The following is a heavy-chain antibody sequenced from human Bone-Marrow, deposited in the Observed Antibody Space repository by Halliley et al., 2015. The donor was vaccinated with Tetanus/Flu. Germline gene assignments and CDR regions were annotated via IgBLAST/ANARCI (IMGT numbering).Heavy chain of an antibody. D-gene: IGHD6-13*01. CDR3: ARASFIAAGGADYGMGA. CDR2: IYSGGAT. Sequence: SVIYSGGATYYKDSVKGRFTISRDSSKNTLYLQMNSLRAEDTAVYYCARASFIAAGGADYGMGAWGQGTTVIVSS. V-gene: IGHV3-53*01. J-gene: IGHJ6*02.